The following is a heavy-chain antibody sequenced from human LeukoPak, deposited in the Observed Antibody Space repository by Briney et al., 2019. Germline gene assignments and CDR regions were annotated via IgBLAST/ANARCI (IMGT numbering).Heavy chain of an antibody. CDR3: AELGITMIGGV. CDR2: ISSSGSTI. J-gene: IGHJ6*04. CDR1: GFTFSSYE. V-gene: IGHV3-48*03. D-gene: IGHD3-10*02. Sequence: GGSLRLSCAASGFTFSSYEMNWVRQAPGKGLEWVSYISSSGSTIYYADSVKGRFTISRDNARNPLYLQMNSLRAEDTAVYYCAELGITMIGGVWGKGTTVTISS.